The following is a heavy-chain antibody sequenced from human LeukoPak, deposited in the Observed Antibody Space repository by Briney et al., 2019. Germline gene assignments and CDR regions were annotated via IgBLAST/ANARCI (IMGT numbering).Heavy chain of an antibody. CDR1: GYTLTGYY. V-gene: IGHV1-2*02. J-gene: IGHJ3*02. Sequence: GASVKVSCKASGYTLTGYYMHWVRQAPGQGLEWMGWINPNSGGTNYAQKFQGRVTMTRDTSISTAYMELSRLRSDDTAVYYCARDYGDRDAFDIWGRGTMVTVSS. CDR3: ARDYGDRDAFDI. CDR2: INPNSGGT. D-gene: IGHD4-17*01.